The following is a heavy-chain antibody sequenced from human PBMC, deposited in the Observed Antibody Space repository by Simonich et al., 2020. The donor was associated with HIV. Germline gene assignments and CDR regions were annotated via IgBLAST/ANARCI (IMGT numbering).Heavy chain of an antibody. Sequence: QVQLQQWGAGLLKPSETLSLTCAVYGGSFSGYYWSWNRQPPGKGMEWIGEVIHRRRHYPLPSLRSRLTISLDTSKSQFSLKLTSVTAADTALYFCTRGNQRANWGYPPRHWFDTWGRGTQVSVSS. D-gene: IGHD7-27*01. CDR1: GGSFSGYY. CDR2: VIHRRRH. CDR3: TRGNQRANWGYPPRHWFDT. J-gene: IGHJ5*02. V-gene: IGHV4-34*02.